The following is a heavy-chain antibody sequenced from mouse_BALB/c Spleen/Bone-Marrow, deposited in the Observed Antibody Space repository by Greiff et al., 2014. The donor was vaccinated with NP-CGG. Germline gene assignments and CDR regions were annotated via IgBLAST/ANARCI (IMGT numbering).Heavy chain of an antibody. J-gene: IGHJ2*01. CDR2: IYPSDSYT. V-gene: IGHV1-69*02. CDR3: TRKYGPLYYFDY. Sequence: VQLQQSGAELVRPGASVKLSCKASGYTFTSYWINWVKQRPGQGPEWIGNIYPSDSYTNYNQKFKDKATLTVDKSSSTAYMQLSSPTSEDSAVYYCTRKYGPLYYFDYWGQGTALTVSS. CDR1: GYTFTSYW. D-gene: IGHD2-10*02.